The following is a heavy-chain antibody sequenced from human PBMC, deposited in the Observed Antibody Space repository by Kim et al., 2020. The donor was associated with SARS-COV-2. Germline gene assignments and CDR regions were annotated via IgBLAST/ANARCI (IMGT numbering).Heavy chain of an antibody. Sequence: GSTTYNPSLKSRVTISVDTSKNQFSLKLSSVTAADTAVYYCARWRDGYNFWGQGTLVTVSS. CDR2: GST. D-gene: IGHD5-12*01. V-gene: IGHV4-34*01. J-gene: IGHJ4*02. CDR3: ARWRDGYNF.